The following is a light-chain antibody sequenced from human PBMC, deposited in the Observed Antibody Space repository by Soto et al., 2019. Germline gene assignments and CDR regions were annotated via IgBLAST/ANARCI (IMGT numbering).Light chain of an antibody. CDR2: AAS. J-gene: IGKJ1*01. Sequence: DVQMTQSPSVMSASVGDKVTIICRASQGISNYLAWFQQKPGKAPKRLIYAASTLQTGVPSRFSGSGSGTEFTLTINSLQPDHFATYFCLQNKTYPRTFGQGTKVDIK. CDR1: QGISNY. CDR3: LQNKTYPRT. V-gene: IGKV1-17*03.